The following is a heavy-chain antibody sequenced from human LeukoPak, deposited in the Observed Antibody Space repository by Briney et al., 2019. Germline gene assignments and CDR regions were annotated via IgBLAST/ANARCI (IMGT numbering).Heavy chain of an antibody. D-gene: IGHD6-13*01. Sequence: PGGSLRLSCAGSGCTVSSNYMSWVRQAPGKGLEWVSVIYSGGSTYYADSVKGRFTISRDNSKNTLYLQMNSLRAEDTAVYYCARGYGIVDYWGQGTLVTVSS. CDR1: GCTVSSNY. J-gene: IGHJ4*02. V-gene: IGHV3-66*02. CDR3: ARGYGIVDY. CDR2: IYSGGST.